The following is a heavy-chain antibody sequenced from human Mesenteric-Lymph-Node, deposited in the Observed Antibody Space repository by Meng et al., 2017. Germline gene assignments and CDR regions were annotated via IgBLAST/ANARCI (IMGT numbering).Heavy chain of an antibody. CDR2: ISFSGSDI. V-gene: IGHV3-11*01. D-gene: IGHD5-24*01. Sequence: LYLVESGGNLVKPGGSLRLSVVGSGLPFMYYYMNWVRQAPGKGLEWVSYISFSGSDIYYADSVQGRFTISRDNAKNSLYLQMNSLRAEDTAVYYCARARLRGGYNLWGQGTLVTVSS. CDR1: GLPFMYYY. CDR3: ARARLRGGYNL. J-gene: IGHJ4*02.